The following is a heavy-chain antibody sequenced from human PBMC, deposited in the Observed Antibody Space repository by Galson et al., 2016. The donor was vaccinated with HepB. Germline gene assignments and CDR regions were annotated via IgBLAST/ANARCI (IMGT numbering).Heavy chain of an antibody. V-gene: IGHV3-23*01. D-gene: IGHD6-13*01. CDR3: ANSWSSSHRLNS. CDR1: GFTFSSDA. Sequence: SLRLSCAASGFTFSSDAMTWVRQAPGKGLEWVSYISSSGLNTDYADSVKGRFTVSRDNSNNTLFLHMNSLRAEDTAVYYCANSWSSSHRLNSWGQGTLVTVSS. J-gene: IGHJ4*02. CDR2: ISSSGLNT.